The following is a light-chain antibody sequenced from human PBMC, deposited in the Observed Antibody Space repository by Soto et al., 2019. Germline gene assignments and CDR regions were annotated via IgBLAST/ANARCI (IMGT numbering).Light chain of an antibody. CDR2: EGS. Sequence: QSALTQPASVSGSPGQSTTISCTGTSSEVGSYNLVSWYQHHPGKAPKLMIYEGSKRPSGVSNRFSGSKSGNTASLTISGLQAEDEADYYCCSYAASSTWVFGGGTQLTVL. J-gene: IGLJ3*02. CDR1: SSEVGSYNL. V-gene: IGLV2-23*01. CDR3: CSYAASSTWV.